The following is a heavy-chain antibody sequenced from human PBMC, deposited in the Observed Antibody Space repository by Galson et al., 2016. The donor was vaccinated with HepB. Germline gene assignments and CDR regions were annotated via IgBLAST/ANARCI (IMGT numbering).Heavy chain of an antibody. CDR3: TRAYVGKARRGTYWYFDL. CDR1: GLTFNSYN. D-gene: IGHD4-23*01. CDR2: ITSSSNYI. V-gene: IGHV3-21*01. Sequence: SMRLSCAASGLTFNSYNMNWVRQAPGKGLEWVSSITSSSNYIYYADSVRGRFTISRDNAKNSLHLQMDSLRAEDTAVYYCTRAYVGKARRGTYWYFDLWGRGTLVTVSS. J-gene: IGHJ2*01.